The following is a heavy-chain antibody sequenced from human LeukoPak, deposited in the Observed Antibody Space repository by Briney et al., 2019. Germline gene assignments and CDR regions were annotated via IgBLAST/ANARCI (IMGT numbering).Heavy chain of an antibody. CDR2: IYSGGST. CDR1: GFTVSSNY. D-gene: IGHD3-22*01. CDR3: ASGHYYDSSGYPEDFDY. V-gene: IGHV3-53*01. J-gene: IGHJ4*02. Sequence: GGSLRLSCAASGFTVSSNYMSWVRQAPGKGLEWVSVIYSGGSTYYADSVKGRFTISRDNSKNTLYLQMNSLRAEDTAVYYCASGHYYDSSGYPEDFDYWGQGTLVTVSS.